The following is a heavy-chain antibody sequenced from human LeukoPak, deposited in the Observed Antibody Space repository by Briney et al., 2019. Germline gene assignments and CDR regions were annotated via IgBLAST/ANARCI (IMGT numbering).Heavy chain of an antibody. CDR2: INHSGST. V-gene: IGHV4-34*01. CDR1: GGSFSGYY. Sequence: SETLSLTCAVYGGSFSGYYWSWIRQPPGKGLEWIGEINHSGSTNYNPSLKSRVTISVDTSKNQFSLKLSSVTAADTAVYYCAREHAEMATIRFDYWGQGTLVTVSS. J-gene: IGHJ4*02. D-gene: IGHD5-24*01. CDR3: AREHAEMATIRFDY.